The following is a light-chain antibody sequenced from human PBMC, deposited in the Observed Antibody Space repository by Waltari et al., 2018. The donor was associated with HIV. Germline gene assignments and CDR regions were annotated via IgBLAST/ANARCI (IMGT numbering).Light chain of an antibody. V-gene: IGLV10-54*04. CDR3: SAWDSSLGAWV. Sequence: QAGLTQPPSVSKYLRQTATLTCTENRHHIGNQGATWLQHHQGHPPKLLSYRNTNRPSGISERFSASRSRNTASLTITGLQPEDEADYYCSAWDSSLGAWVFGGGTKLTVL. CDR2: RNT. J-gene: IGLJ3*02. CDR1: RHHIGNQG.